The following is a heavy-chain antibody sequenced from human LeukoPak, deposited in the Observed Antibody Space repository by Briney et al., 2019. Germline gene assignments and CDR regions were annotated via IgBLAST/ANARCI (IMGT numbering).Heavy chain of an antibody. V-gene: IGHV3-74*01. Sequence: GGSLRLSCAASGFTFSSYWMHWVRQAPGKVLVWFSRIKSDGSSTTYPDSVKGRFTISRDNAKNTLYLQMNSLRAEDTAVYYCARATLGYSSGWYDNWGQGTLVTVSS. D-gene: IGHD6-19*01. CDR2: IKSDGSST. J-gene: IGHJ5*02. CDR1: GFTFSSYW. CDR3: ARATLGYSSGWYDN.